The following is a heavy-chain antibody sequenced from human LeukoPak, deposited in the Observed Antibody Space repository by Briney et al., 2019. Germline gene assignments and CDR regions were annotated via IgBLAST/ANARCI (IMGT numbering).Heavy chain of an antibody. Sequence: GGSLRLSFAASGFTFYDYAMHWVRHAPGKGLQWVSGISYNSDTIAYADSVKGRFTISRDNAKNSLYLQMNSLRAEDTALYYCAKDYCGGDCYSGWYFDLWGRGTLVTVSS. CDR1: GFTFYDYA. J-gene: IGHJ2*01. V-gene: IGHV3-9*01. CDR3: AKDYCGGDCYSGWYFDL. D-gene: IGHD2-21*02. CDR2: ISYNSDTI.